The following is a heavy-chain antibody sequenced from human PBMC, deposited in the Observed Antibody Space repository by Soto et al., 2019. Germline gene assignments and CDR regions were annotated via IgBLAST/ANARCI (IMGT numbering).Heavy chain of an antibody. CDR1: VASIIRFNYY. CDR3: ARYCSGGACQYAFDI. V-gene: IGHV4-31*03. Sequence: ASETRSLTCTFSVASIIRFNYYWACILQLPGKGLEWIAYMPYSGATHYNPSLKTRVIISLDTSTNQFSLKLSSVTAADTAVYFCARYCSGGACQYAFDIWGQGTMVPVSS. D-gene: IGHD2-15*01. CDR2: MPYSGAT. J-gene: IGHJ3*02.